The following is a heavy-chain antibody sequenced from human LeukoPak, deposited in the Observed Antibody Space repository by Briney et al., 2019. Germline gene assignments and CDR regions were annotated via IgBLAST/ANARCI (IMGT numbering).Heavy chain of an antibody. CDR3: ARDPHGYKSGYGWFDP. Sequence: GGSLRLSCAASGFTFSSFSMNWVRQAPGKGLEWVSSISSSDYIHYADSVKGRFTISRDNAKNSLYLQMNSLRAEDTAVYYCARDPHGYKSGYGWFDPWGQGTLVTVSS. CDR2: ISSSDYI. J-gene: IGHJ5*02. D-gene: IGHD5-18*01. V-gene: IGHV3-21*01. CDR1: GFTFSSFS.